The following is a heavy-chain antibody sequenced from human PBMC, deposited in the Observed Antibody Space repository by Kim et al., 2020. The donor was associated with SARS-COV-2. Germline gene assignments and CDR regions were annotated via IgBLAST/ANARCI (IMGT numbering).Heavy chain of an antibody. Sequence: GSLRLSCAASGFTFSSYWMSWVRQAPGKGLEWVANIKQDGSEKYYVDSVKGRFTISRDNAKNSLYLQMNSLRAEDTAVYYCAREGRFLEWLFDYYYYGMDVWGQGTTVTVSS. CDR1: GFTFSSYW. J-gene: IGHJ6*02. D-gene: IGHD3-3*01. CDR2: IKQDGSEK. CDR3: AREGRFLEWLFDYYYYGMDV. V-gene: IGHV3-7*01.